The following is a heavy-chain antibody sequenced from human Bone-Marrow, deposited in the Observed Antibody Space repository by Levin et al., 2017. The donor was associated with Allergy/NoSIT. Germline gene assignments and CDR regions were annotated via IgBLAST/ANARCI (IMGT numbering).Heavy chain of an antibody. CDR2: ISYDGNDK. J-gene: IGHJ4*02. V-gene: IGHV3-30-3*01. D-gene: IGHD6-19*01. CDR1: GFTFSSYA. Sequence: GGSLRLSCAGSGFTFSSYAMHWVRQAPGKGLEWVALISYDGNDKFYADSVKGRFTISRDNSKNTLFLQMNSLRAEDTAVYYCARGVIGTGWNYWGQGTLVTVSS. CDR3: ARGVIGTGWNY.